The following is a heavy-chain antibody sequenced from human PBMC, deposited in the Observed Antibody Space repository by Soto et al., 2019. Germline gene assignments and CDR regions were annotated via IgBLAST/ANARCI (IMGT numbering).Heavy chain of an antibody. CDR3: AHSSGHHYYFDS. CDR1: GLTVSRNY. D-gene: IGHD3-22*01. CDR2: LYSGCSS. Sequence: EQLVESGGGLIQPGGSLRISCAFSGLTVSRNYMSWVRQAPGKGLDWVSVLYSGCSSSYAESVKGRFTISRDSSKNILFLQMNSLRPEDTAIYYCAHSSGHHYYFDSWGQGTLVTVSS. J-gene: IGHJ4*02. V-gene: IGHV3-53*01.